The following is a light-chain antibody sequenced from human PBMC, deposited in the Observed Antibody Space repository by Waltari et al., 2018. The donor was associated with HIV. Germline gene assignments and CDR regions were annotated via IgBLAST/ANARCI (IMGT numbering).Light chain of an antibody. Sequence: EIVMTQSPVTLSVSPGERATLSCRASQNVTSNLAWYQQKPGQAPRLLIYGASTRATDIPARFSGSGSGTDFTLTINSLQSEDFAVFYCQQYNNWPPITFGQGTRLEI. CDR2: GAS. CDR1: QNVTSN. CDR3: QQYNNWPPIT. J-gene: IGKJ5*01. V-gene: IGKV3-15*01.